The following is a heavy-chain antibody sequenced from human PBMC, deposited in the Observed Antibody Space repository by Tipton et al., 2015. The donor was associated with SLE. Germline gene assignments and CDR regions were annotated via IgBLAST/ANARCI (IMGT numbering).Heavy chain of an antibody. D-gene: IGHD6-13*01. Sequence: TLSLTCAVYGGSFSGYWSWIRQPPGKGLEWIGKINHSGSPNYNPSLKSRITISVDTSKNQFSLKLSSVTAADTAVYYCARAQRLVRWLDPWGQGTLVTVSS. V-gene: IGHV4-34*01. CDR3: ARAQRLVRWLDP. CDR1: GGSFSGY. CDR2: INHSGSP. J-gene: IGHJ5*02.